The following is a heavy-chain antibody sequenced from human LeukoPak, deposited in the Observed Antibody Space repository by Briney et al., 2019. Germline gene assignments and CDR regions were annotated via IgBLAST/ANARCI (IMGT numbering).Heavy chain of an antibody. CDR1: GFTFSTYA. Sequence: GGSLRLSCAASGFTFSTYAITWVRQAPGRGLEWVSTISGGGDGTHYADSVKGRFTISRDNSKNTLYLQMSNLRADDTAVYYCAKDLHGSGTYFDYWGQGTLVPVSS. V-gene: IGHV3-23*01. CDR2: ISGGGDGT. D-gene: IGHD3-10*01. J-gene: IGHJ4*02. CDR3: AKDLHGSGTYFDY.